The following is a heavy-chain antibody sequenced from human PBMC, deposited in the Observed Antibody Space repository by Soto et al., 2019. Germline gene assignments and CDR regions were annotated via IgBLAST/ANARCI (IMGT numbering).Heavy chain of an antibody. Sequence: ASVKVSCKASGYIFINYGITGVRQAPGQGLEWMGWISGYNGNTKYADKLQGRVTMTTDTSTTTAYMELRSLRSDDTAVYYCARDEVPAANWLDRWGQGTPVTVSS. V-gene: IGHV1-18*01. J-gene: IGHJ5*02. CDR3: ARDEVPAANWLDR. CDR2: ISGYNGNT. D-gene: IGHD2-2*01. CDR1: GYIFINYG.